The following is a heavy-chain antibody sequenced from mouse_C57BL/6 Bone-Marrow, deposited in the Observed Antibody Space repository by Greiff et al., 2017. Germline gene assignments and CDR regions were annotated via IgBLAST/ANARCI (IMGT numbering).Heavy chain of an antibody. CDR2: INPNNGGT. V-gene: IGHV1-26*01. CDR1: GYTFTDYY. D-gene: IGHD2-5*01. J-gene: IGHJ2*01. Sequence: VQLQQSGPELVKPGASVKISCKASGYTFTDYYMNWVKQSHGKSLEWIGDINPNNGGTSYNQKFKGKATLTVDKSSSTAYMELRSLTSEDSAVYYCARRDYSNYVPYWGQGTTLTVSS. CDR3: ARRDYSNYVPY.